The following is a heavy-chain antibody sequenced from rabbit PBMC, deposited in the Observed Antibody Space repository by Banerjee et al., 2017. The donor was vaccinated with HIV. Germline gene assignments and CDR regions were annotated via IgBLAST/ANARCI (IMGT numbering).Heavy chain of an antibody. CDR3: AREPYVGSGGATL. CDR1: GFSFNNNYV. D-gene: IGHD4-2*01. Sequence: QSLEESGGDLVKPGASLTLTCTASGFSFNNNYVMCWVRQAPGKGLEWIACINSNTGNTVYASWAKGRFTISKTSSTTVTLQMTTLTAADTATYFCAREPYVGSGGATLWGQGTLVTVS. CDR2: INSNTGNT. V-gene: IGHV1S40*01. J-gene: IGHJ4*01.